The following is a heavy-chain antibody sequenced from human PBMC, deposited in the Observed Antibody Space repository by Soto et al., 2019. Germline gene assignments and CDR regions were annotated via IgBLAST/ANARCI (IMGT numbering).Heavy chain of an antibody. D-gene: IGHD6-19*01. Sequence: PGESLKISCKGSGYSFTSYWISWVRQMPGKGLEWMGRIDPSDSYTNYSPSFQGHVTISADKSISTAYLQWSSLKASDTAMYYCARSYSSGWYTYYYYGMDVCGQGTTVTVSS. CDR2: IDPSDSYT. CDR3: ARSYSSGWYTYYYYGMDV. J-gene: IGHJ6*02. CDR1: GYSFTSYW. V-gene: IGHV5-10-1*01.